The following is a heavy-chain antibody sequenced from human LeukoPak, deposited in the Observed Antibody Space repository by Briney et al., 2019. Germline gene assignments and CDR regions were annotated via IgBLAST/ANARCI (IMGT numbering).Heavy chain of an antibody. Sequence: KASETLSLTCTVSGGSISSYYWSWIRQPPGKGLEWIGYIYYSGSTNYHPSLKSRVTISVDTSKNQFSLKLSSVTAADTAVYYCARGPLRHYYGSGDDAFDIWGQGTMVTVSS. CDR1: GGSISSYY. CDR3: ARGPLRHYYGSGDDAFDI. J-gene: IGHJ3*02. CDR2: IYYSGST. V-gene: IGHV4-59*01. D-gene: IGHD3-10*01.